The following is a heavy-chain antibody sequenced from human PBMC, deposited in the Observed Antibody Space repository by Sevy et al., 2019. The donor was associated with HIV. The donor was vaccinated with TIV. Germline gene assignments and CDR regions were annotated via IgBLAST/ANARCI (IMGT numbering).Heavy chain of an antibody. V-gene: IGHV3-30*18. CDR2: ISYDGSNK. CDR3: AKDLYCSGGSCYGMDV. J-gene: IGHJ6*02. CDR1: GFTFSSYG. D-gene: IGHD2-15*01. Sequence: GGSLRLSCAASGFTFSSYGMHWVRQAPGKGLEWVAVISYDGSNKYYADSVKGRFTNSRDNSKNTLYLQMNSLRAEDTAVYYCAKDLYCSGGSCYGMDVWGQGTTVTVSS.